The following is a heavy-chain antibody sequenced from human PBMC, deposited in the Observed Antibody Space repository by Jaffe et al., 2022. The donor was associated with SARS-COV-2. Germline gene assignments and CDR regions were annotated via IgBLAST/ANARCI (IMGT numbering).Heavy chain of an antibody. V-gene: IGHV3-49*03. Sequence: EVQLVESGGGLVQPGRSLRLSCTASGFTFGDYAMTWLRQAPGKGLEWVAFIGGKSLGGTTEYAASVKDRFTISRDDSKSIAYLQMSSLKTEDTAVYFCTRVYYYDYSGYFALFDYWGQGALVTVSS. D-gene: IGHD3-22*01. CDR1: GFTFGDYA. CDR2: IGGKSLGGTT. J-gene: IGHJ4*02. CDR3: TRVYYYDYSGYFALFDY.